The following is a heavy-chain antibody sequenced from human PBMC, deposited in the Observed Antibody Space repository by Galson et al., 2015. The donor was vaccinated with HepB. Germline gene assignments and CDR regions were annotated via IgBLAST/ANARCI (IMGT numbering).Heavy chain of an antibody. CDR1: GFTFSSYS. J-gene: IGHJ6*03. Sequence: SLRLSCAASGFTFSSYSMNWVRQAPGKGLEWVSYISSSSSTIYYADSVKGRFTISRDNAKNSLYLQMNSLRAEDTAVYYCARLYSRYYYYMDVWGKGTTVTVSS. CDR2: ISSSSSTI. V-gene: IGHV3-48*01. CDR3: ARLYSRYYYYMDV. D-gene: IGHD6-13*01.